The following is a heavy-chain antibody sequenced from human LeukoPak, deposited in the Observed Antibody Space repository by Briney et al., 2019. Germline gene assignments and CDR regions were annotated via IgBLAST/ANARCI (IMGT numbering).Heavy chain of an antibody. V-gene: IGHV3-7*03. J-gene: IGHJ4*02. D-gene: IGHD5-18*01. CDR1: GFTFSSYW. Sequence: PGGSLRLPCAASGFTFSSYWMNWVRQAPGMGLEWVANIKQDGSEIYYVGSVKGRFTISRDNAKNSLYLQMNSLRAEDTDAYYCGSKAGIPPDTQQWPTSVDYWGQGTLVTVSS. CDR2: IKQDGSEI. CDR3: GSKAGIPPDTQQWPTSVDY.